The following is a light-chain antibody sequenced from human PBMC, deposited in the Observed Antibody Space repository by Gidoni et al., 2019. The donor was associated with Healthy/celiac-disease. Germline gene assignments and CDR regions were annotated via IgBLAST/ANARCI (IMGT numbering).Light chain of an antibody. CDR3: MQALQTPRT. Sequence: IVLTQSQLALPVTPGEPASISCRSSQSLLHSNGYNYLDWYLQKPGQSPQLLIYLGSNLASGVPYRFSGSGSGTDFTLKISRVEAEDVGVYYCMQALQTPRTFGQGTKVEIK. V-gene: IGKV2-28*01. CDR1: QSLLHSNGYNY. CDR2: LGS. J-gene: IGKJ1*01.